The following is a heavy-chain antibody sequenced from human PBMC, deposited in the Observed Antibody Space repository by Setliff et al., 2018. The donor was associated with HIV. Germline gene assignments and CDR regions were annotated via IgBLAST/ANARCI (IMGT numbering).Heavy chain of an antibody. D-gene: IGHD2-8*01. J-gene: IGHJ3*02. CDR1: GFTFSSYS. CDR3: AREKVSAFDI. V-gene: IGHV3-48*01. CDR2: ISSSSSTI. Sequence: GGSLRLSCAASGFTFSSYSMNWVRQAPGKGLEWVSYISSSSSTIYYADSVKGRFIISRDNAKNSLYLQMNSLRAEDTAVYYCAREKVSAFDIWGQGTVVTVSS.